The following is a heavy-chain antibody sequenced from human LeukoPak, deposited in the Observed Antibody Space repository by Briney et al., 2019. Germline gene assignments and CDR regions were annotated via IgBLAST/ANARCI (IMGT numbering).Heavy chain of an antibody. V-gene: IGHV3-9*01. Sequence: SCKASGYTFDDYAMHWVRQAPGKGLEWVSGISWNSGSIGYADSVKGRFTISRDNAKNSLYLQMNGLRAEDTAVYYCSREMVYLDYWGQGTLVTVSS. J-gene: IGHJ4*02. CDR3: SREMVYLDY. CDR1: GYTFDDYA. D-gene: IGHD5-24*01. CDR2: ISWNSGSI.